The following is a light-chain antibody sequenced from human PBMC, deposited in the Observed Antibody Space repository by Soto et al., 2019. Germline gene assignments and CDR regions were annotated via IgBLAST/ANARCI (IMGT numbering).Light chain of an antibody. CDR3: QQYDNSPLT. J-gene: IGKJ4*01. CDR2: GAS. CDR1: QRVSSSF. Sequence: EIVLTQSPGTLSLSPGERATLSCRASQRVSSSFLAWYQQKPGQAPRLLIYGASSRATGLPDRFSGSGSGTDFTLTISRLEPEDFAVYYCQQYDNSPLTFGGGTKVEIK. V-gene: IGKV3-20*01.